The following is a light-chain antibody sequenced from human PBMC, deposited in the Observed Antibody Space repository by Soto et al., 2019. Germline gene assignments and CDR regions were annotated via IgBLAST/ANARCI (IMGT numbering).Light chain of an antibody. CDR2: KVS. J-gene: IGKJ1*01. CDR3: MQGTQGSRT. CDR1: QSLVYSDGNTY. V-gene: IGKV2-30*01. Sequence: DVVMTQSPLSLPVTLGQPASISCRSSQSLVYSDGNTYLNWFQQRPGQSPRRLIYKVSNRDSVVPDRFSGSGSGTDFTLKISRVEAEDVGVYYCMQGTQGSRTFGQGTKVEIK.